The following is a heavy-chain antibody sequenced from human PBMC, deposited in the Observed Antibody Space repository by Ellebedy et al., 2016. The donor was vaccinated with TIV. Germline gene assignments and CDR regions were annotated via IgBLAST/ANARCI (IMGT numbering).Heavy chain of an antibody. CDR3: ARGYYGDYGFDY. J-gene: IGHJ4*02. CDR2: MNPNSGNT. CDR1: GYTFTNYD. D-gene: IGHD4-17*01. Sequence: AASLKVSCKASGYTFTNYDINWVLQATGQGLEWRGWMNPNSGNTGYAQKFQGRVTITRNTSISTAYMELSSLRSEDTAVYYCARGYYGDYGFDYWGQGTLVTVSS. V-gene: IGHV1-8*03.